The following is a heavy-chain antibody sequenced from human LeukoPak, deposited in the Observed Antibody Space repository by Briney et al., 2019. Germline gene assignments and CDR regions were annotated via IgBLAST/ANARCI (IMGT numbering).Heavy chain of an antibody. V-gene: IGHV4-4*07. CDR1: GGSMRSNY. Sequence: SETLSLTCTVSGGSMRSNYWSWIRQPAGKGLEWIGRIYTSGSTNYNPSLKSRVTMSVDTSKNQFSLKLSSVTAADTAVYYCARGGTTTVTRVRRPNYNWFDPWGQGTLVTVSS. J-gene: IGHJ5*02. CDR2: IYTSGST. D-gene: IGHD4-17*01. CDR3: ARGGTTTVTRVRRPNYNWFDP.